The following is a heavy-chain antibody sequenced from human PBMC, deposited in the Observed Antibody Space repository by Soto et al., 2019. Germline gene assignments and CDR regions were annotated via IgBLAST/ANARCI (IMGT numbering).Heavy chain of an antibody. CDR1: GDTFSNYA. CDR2: IIRIFGTA. Sequence: QVQLVQSGAEVKKPGSSVKVSCRAFGDTFSNYAFSWVRQAPGQGLEWRGGIIRIFGTANYAQKFQGRVTITADESTSTAYMELSSLRSEDTAVYYCARARYDFWSGHYVANFFYYGMDLWGQGTTVTVSS. V-gene: IGHV1-69*12. J-gene: IGHJ6*02. D-gene: IGHD3-3*01. CDR3: ARARYDFWSGHYVANFFYYGMDL.